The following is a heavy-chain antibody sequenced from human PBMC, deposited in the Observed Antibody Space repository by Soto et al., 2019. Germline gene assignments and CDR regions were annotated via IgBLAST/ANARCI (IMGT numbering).Heavy chain of an antibody. D-gene: IGHD4-17*01. CDR2: IYYSGST. CDR3: ATQADPWPYGPYSYYYGMDV. J-gene: IGHJ6*02. V-gene: IGHV4-39*01. Sequence: PSETLSLTCTVSGGSISSSSYYWGWIRQPPGKGLEWIGSIYYSGSTYYNPSLKSRVTISVDTSKNQFSLKLSSVTAADTAVYYCATQADPWPYGPYSYYYGMDVCGQGTTVTVSS. CDR1: GGSISSSSYY.